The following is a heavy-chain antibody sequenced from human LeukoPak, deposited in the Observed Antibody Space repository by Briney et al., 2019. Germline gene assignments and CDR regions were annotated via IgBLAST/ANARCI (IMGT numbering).Heavy chain of an antibody. Sequence: ASVKVSCTVSGYTLTELSMHWVRQAPGKGLEWMGGFDPEDGETIYAQKFQGRVTMTEDTSTDTAYMELSSLRSEDTAVYYCATASVLGIAVAGTLTGWGQGTLVTVSS. V-gene: IGHV1-24*01. CDR3: ATASVLGIAVAGTLTG. CDR1: GYTLTELS. J-gene: IGHJ4*02. D-gene: IGHD6-19*01. CDR2: FDPEDGET.